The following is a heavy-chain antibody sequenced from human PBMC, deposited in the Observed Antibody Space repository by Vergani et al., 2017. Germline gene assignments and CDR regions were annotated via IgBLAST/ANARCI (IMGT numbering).Heavy chain of an antibody. J-gene: IGHJ6*03. D-gene: IGHD2-2*01. CDR3: ARESLGSSTGWQEYYYYYMDV. Sequence: QVQLVQSGAEVKKPGSSVKVSCKASGGTFSSYAISWVRQAPGQGLEWMGGIIPIFGTANYAQKFQGRVTITADESTSTAYMELGSLRSEDTAVYYCARESLGSSTGWQEYYYYYMDVWGKGTTVTVSS. CDR1: GGTFSSYA. V-gene: IGHV1-69*01. CDR2: IIPIFGTA.